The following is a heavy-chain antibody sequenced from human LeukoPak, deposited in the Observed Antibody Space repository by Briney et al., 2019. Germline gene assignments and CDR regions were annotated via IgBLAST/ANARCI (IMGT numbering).Heavy chain of an antibody. J-gene: IGHJ5*02. CDR3: AKNTGTHRGYNWFDP. D-gene: IGHD1-1*01. CDR1: GFTFSSYE. CDR2: ISSSGRTK. V-gene: IGHV3-48*03. Sequence: GGSLRLSCAASGFTFSSYEMNWVRQAPGKGLEWVSYISSSGRTKYYADSVKGRFTISRDNSKNTLYLQMNSLRAEDTAVYYCAKNTGTHRGYNWFDPWGQGTLVTVSS.